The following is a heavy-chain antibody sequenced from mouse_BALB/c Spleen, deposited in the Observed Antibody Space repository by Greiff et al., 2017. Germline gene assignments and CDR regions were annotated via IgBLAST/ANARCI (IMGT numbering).Heavy chain of an antibody. Sequence: VQLQQPGAELVKPGASVKLSCEASGYTFTSYWMHWVKQRPGQGLEWIGEINPSNGRTNYNEKFKSKATLTVDKSSSTAYMQLSSLTSEDSAVYYCARAGSSPDYWGQGTSVTVSS. CDR2: INPSNGRT. V-gene: IGHV1S81*02. CDR3: ARAGSSPDY. J-gene: IGHJ4*01. D-gene: IGHD1-1*01. CDR1: GYTFTSYW.